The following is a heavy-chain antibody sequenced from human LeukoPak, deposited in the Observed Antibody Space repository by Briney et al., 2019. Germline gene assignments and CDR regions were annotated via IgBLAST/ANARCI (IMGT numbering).Heavy chain of an antibody. Sequence: HPGGSLRLSCAASGFTFSSYAMHWVRQAPGKGLEWVAVISYDGSNKYYADSVKGRFTISRDNSKNTLYLQMNSLRAEDTAVYYCAKEGTLWFGELFAYWGQGTLVTVSS. CDR1: GFTFSSYA. CDR2: ISYDGSNK. V-gene: IGHV3-30-3*01. D-gene: IGHD3-10*01. CDR3: AKEGTLWFGELFAY. J-gene: IGHJ4*02.